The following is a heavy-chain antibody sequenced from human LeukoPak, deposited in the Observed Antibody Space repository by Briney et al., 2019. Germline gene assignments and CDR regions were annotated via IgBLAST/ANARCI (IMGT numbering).Heavy chain of an antibody. CDR1: GLTFSNYA. CDR2: ISGSGGVT. Sequence: GGSLRLSCAASGLTFSNYAMSWVRQAPGKGLDWVSTISGSGGVTYHPDSVRGRFTISRDNSRNTLHLQMDSLRDEDTAIYYCALWPEGATPKFHNWGQGTLVTVSS. V-gene: IGHV3-23*01. J-gene: IGHJ4*02. CDR3: ALWPEGATPKFHN. D-gene: IGHD1-26*01.